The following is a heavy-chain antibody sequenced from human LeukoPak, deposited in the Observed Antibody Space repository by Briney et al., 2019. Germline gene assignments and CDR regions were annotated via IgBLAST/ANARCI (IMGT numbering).Heavy chain of an antibody. V-gene: IGHV3-7*01. CDR1: GFTFSSYW. J-gene: IGHJ4*02. Sequence: GGSLRLSCAASGFTFSSYWMTWVRQSPGKGLEWVANIRLDGSETYYVDSVKGRFTIYRDNAKNSLYLQMNSLRAEDTAVYYCARINSVNYYFDYWGQGTLVTVSS. CDR2: IRLDGSET. CDR3: ARINSVNYYFDY. D-gene: IGHD5/OR15-5a*01.